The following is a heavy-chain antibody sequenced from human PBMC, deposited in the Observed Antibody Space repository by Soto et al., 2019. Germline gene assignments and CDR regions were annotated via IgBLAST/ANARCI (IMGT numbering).Heavy chain of an antibody. CDR2: IYTSGST. J-gene: IGHJ5*02. D-gene: IGHD5-18*01. CDR3: ARDRWIHLWFHNTQWWFDP. V-gene: IGHV4-4*07. Sequence: QVQLQESGPGLVKPSETLSLTCTVSGGSISSYYWSWIRQPAGKGLEWIGRIYTSGSTNYNPSLKSRVTMSVDTSKIQFSLKLSSVTAADTAVYYCARDRWIHLWFHNTQWWFDPWGQGTLVTVSS. CDR1: GGSISSYY.